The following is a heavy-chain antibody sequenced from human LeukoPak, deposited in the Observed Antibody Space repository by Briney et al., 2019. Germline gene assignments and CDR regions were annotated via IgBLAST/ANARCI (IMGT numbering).Heavy chain of an antibody. CDR2: ISAYNGNT. D-gene: IGHD3-16*01. J-gene: IGHJ6*03. CDR1: GYTFTSYG. Sequence: GASVKVSCKASGYTFTSYGISWVRQAPGQGLEWMGWISAYNGNTNYAQKLQGRVTMAIDSSTSTAYMELRSLRSDDTAVYYCAREEGGNYYYMDVWGKGTTVTVSS. CDR3: AREEGGNYYYMDV. V-gene: IGHV1-18*01.